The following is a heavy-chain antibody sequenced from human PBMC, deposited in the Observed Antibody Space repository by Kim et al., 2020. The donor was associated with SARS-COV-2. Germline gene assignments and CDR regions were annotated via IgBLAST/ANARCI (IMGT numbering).Heavy chain of an antibody. CDR1: GFTFSSYA. CDR3: VNPIPITMVRGVITGAFDI. D-gene: IGHD3-10*01. V-gene: IGHV3-64D*09. Sequence: GGSLRLSCSASGFTFSSYAMHWVRQAPGKGLEYVSAISSNGGSTYYADSVKGRFTISRDNSKNTLYLQMSSLRAEDTAVYYCVNPIPITMVRGVITGAFDIWGQGTMVTVSS. CDR2: ISSNGGST. J-gene: IGHJ3*02.